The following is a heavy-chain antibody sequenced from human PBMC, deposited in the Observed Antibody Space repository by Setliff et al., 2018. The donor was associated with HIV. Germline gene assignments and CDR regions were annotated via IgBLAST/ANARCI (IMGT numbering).Heavy chain of an antibody. J-gene: IGHJ4*02. D-gene: IGHD3-16*02. CDR2: ISAYNGNT. CDR3: ARAYYDSVWGSHRYRFYYFDY. V-gene: IGHV1-18*01. Sequence: ASVKVSCKASGYTFTSCGISWVRQAPGQGLEWMGWISAYNGNTNYAQKLQGRVTMTRDTSTSSVYMELRSLRSEDTAVYYCARAYYDSVWGSHRYRFYYFDYWGQGSLVTVSS. CDR1: GYTFTSCG.